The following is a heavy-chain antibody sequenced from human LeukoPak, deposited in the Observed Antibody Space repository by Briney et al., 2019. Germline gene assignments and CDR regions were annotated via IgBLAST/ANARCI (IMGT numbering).Heavy chain of an antibody. Sequence: QPGGSLRLSCVASGVTVRSAYMSWVRQAPGKGLEWVSVIYRGGDTYYADSVKGRFTISRDSSKNTLYPQMDSLRAEDTALYYCARDAPRSSSKFSSGYSLDYWGQGSLVTVSS. D-gene: IGHD3-22*01. V-gene: IGHV3-66*01. CDR3: ARDAPRSSSKFSSGYSLDY. CDR2: IYRGGDT. J-gene: IGHJ4*02. CDR1: GVTVRSAY.